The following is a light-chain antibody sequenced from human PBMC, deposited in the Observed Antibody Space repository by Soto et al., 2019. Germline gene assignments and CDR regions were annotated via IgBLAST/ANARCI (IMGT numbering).Light chain of an antibody. Sequence: AIQMTQSPSSLSAFVGDAVTITCRASQDIRSDLAWYQQKPGKAPKLLMYGASALQSGVPSRFSGSGYGTDFTLTISSLQPEDFATYYCLQDYNYPRTFGQGTKVEIK. V-gene: IGKV1-6*02. CDR1: QDIRSD. CDR2: GAS. CDR3: LQDYNYPRT. J-gene: IGKJ1*01.